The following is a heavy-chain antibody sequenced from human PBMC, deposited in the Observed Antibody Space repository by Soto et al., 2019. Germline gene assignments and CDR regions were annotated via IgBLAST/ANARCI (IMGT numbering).Heavy chain of an antibody. D-gene: IGHD3-3*01. CDR3: AKMSDFWSGSPTYHFDY. V-gene: IGHV3-48*03. Sequence: EVRLVESGGDLVKSGGSLRLSCVGSGFLFRNYEMNWVRQAPGKGLEWLAHISTTGGHVSESDSVKGRFTISRDNTKHTLYLQMNSLRTEDTGVYYCAKMSDFWSGSPTYHFDYWGQGTQVTVSS. CDR2: ISTTGGHV. J-gene: IGHJ4*02. CDR1: GFLFRNYE.